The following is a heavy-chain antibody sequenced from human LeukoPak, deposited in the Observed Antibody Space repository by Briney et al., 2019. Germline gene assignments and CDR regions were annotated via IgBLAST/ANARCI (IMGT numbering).Heavy chain of an antibody. D-gene: IGHD3-3*02. CDR2: INPSGSTI. CDR1: GFTFSTYA. V-gene: IGHV3-21*01. J-gene: IGHJ4*02. CDR3: ARAHFVSDY. Sequence: GGSLRLSCAASGFTFSTYAMNWVRQAPGRGLEWVSSINPSGSTIFYADSVKGRFTISRDNSKNTLYLQMNSLRAEDTAVYYCARAHFVSDYWGQGTLVTVSS.